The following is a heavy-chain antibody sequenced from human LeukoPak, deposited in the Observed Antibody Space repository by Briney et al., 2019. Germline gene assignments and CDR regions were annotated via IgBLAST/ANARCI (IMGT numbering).Heavy chain of an antibody. CDR1: GFILSTHG. CDR3: ARDLSFGSLDF. J-gene: IGHJ4*02. V-gene: IGHV3-33*01. Sequence: GGSLRLSCAASGFILSTHGMHWVRQAPGKGLEWVAGMWYDGSREDYADSVKGRSTISRDMSKNTLNLQMNSLRVEDTAMFYCARDLSFGSLDFRGQGTLVTVSS. CDR2: MWYDGSRE. D-gene: IGHD1-26*01.